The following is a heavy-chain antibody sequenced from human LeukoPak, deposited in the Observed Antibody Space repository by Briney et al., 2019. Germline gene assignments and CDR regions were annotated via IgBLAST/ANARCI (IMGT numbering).Heavy chain of an antibody. CDR3: ATNYDSSGYYYVPPYFDY. CDR2: ISSSGSTI. CDR1: GFTFSDYY. J-gene: IGHJ4*02. D-gene: IGHD3-22*01. Sequence: PGGSLRLSCAASGFTFSDYYMSWIRQAPGKGLEWVPYISSSGSTIYYADSVKGRFTISRDNAKNSLYLQMNSLRAEDTAVYYCATNYDSSGYYYVPPYFDYWGQGTLVTVSS. V-gene: IGHV3-11*01.